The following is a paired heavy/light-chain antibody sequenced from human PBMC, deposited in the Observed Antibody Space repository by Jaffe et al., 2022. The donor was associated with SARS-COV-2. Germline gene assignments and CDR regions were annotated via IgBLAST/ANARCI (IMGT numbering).Heavy chain of an antibody. J-gene: IGHJ6*02. V-gene: IGHV1-58*02. CDR2: IVVGSGNT. CDR1: GFTFTSSA. CDR3: AADPGYCSSTSCRGVLYGMDV. Sequence: QMQLVQSGPEVKKPGTSVKVSCKASGFTFTSSAMQWVRQARGQRLEWIGWIVVGSGNTNYAQKFQERVTITRDMSTSTAYMELSSLRSEDTAVYYCAADPGYCSSTSCRGVLYGMDVWGQGTTVTVSS. D-gene: IGHD2-2*01.
Light chain of an antibody. Sequence: DIQMTQSPSTLSASVGDRVTITCRASQSISSWLAWYQQKPGKAPKLLIYKASSLESGVPSRFSGSGSGTEFTLTISSLQPDDFATYYCQQYNSYSSWTFGQGTKVEIK. CDR3: QQYNSYSSWT. V-gene: IGKV1-5*03. CDR1: QSISSW. J-gene: IGKJ1*01. CDR2: KAS.